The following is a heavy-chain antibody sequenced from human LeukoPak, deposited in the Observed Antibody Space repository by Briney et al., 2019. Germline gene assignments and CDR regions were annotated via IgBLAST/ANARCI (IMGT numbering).Heavy chain of an antibody. Sequence: GGSLRLSCAASGFTVSSNYMSWVRQAPGKGLEWVSVIYSGGSTYYADSVKGRFTISRANSKNTLYLQMTILRAEDTAVYYCARSWRPGCCLYSGGGFYIWGQGT. J-gene: IGHJ3*02. CDR2: IYSGGST. V-gene: IGHV3-53*01. CDR3: ARSWRPGCCLYSGGGFYI. D-gene: IGHD2-21*01. CDR1: GFTVSSNY.